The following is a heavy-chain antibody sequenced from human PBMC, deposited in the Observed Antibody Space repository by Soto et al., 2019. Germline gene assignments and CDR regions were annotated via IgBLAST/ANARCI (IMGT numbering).Heavy chain of an antibody. CDR3: ARGAYCSSTSCYSIGVYYYYGMDV. Sequence: SVKVSCKASGGTFSSYAISWVRQAPGQGLEWMGGIIPIFGTANYAQKFQGRVTITADESTSTAYMELSSLRSEDTAVYYCARGAYCSSTSCYSIGVYYYYGMDVWGQGTTVTVS. J-gene: IGHJ6*02. CDR1: GGTFSSYA. D-gene: IGHD2-2*01. CDR2: IIPIFGTA. V-gene: IGHV1-69*13.